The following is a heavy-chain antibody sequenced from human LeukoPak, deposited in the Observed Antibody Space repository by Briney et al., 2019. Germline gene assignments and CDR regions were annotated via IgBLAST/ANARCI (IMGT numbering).Heavy chain of an antibody. CDR1: GGSISSSSYY. D-gene: IGHD3-16*01. CDR2: IYYSGST. V-gene: IGHV4-39*01. Sequence: SETPSLTCTVSGGSISSSSYYWGWIRQPPGKGLEWIGSIYYSGSTYYNPSLKSRVTISVDTSKNQFSLKLSSVTAADTAVYYCARQPTKGRLGEFRWFDPWGQGTLVTVSS. J-gene: IGHJ5*02. CDR3: ARQPTKGRLGEFRWFDP.